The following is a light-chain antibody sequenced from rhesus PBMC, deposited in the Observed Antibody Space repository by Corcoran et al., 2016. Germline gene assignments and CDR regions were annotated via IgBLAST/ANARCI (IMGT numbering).Light chain of an antibody. J-gene: IGKJ2*01. CDR2: EAS. CDR1: QGITNE. Sequence: DIQMTQSPSSLSASVGDRVTITCRASQGITNELAWYQQKPGETPKLLIYEASSLQSGIPSRFSGRGSGTDFTLPIRSLQSEDFATYYCQHYYRTPYSFGQGTKVEIK. CDR3: QHYYRTPYS. V-gene: IGKV1-21*01.